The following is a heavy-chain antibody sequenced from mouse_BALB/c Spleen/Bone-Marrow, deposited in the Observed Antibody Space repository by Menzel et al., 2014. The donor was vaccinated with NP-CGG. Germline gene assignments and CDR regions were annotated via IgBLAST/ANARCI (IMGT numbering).Heavy chain of an antibody. D-gene: IGHD2-12*01. Sequence: VQLVESGAELARPGASVKLSCKASGYTFTSYWMQWVKQRPGQGLEWIGAIYPGDGDTRYTQKFKGKATLTADKSSSTAYMQLSSLASEDSAVYYCARRRREYYFDYWGQGTTLPVSS. CDR2: IYPGDGDT. CDR3: ARRRREYYFDY. J-gene: IGHJ2*01. CDR1: GYTFTSYW. V-gene: IGHV1-87*01.